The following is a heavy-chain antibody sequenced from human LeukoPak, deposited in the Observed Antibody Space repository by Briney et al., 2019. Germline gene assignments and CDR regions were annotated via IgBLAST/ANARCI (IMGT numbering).Heavy chain of an antibody. CDR1: GFTFSSYA. Sequence: GGSLRLSCAASGFTFSSYAMHWVRQAPGKGLEWVAVISYDGSNKYYADSVKGRFTISRDNSKNTLYLQMNSLRAEDTAVYYCATSLGPLTEYWGQGTLVTVSS. J-gene: IGHJ4*02. CDR2: ISYDGSNK. CDR3: ATSLGPLTEY. D-gene: IGHD7-27*01. V-gene: IGHV3-30-3*01.